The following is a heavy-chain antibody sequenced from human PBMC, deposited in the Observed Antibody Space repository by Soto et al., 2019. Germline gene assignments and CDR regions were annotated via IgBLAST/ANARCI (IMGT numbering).Heavy chain of an antibody. J-gene: IGHJ3*02. CDR1: GFTFSSYV. D-gene: IGHD3-3*01. V-gene: IGHV3-33*06. Sequence: QPGGSLRLSCAASGFTFSSYVMHWVSQAPGKGLEWVAVIWYDGSNNSYADSVKGRFTISRDNSKNTLYLQMNSLRAEDTALYYCAKATATCGGSFDICGQGTMVTVSS. CDR2: IWYDGSNN. CDR3: AKATATCGGSFDI.